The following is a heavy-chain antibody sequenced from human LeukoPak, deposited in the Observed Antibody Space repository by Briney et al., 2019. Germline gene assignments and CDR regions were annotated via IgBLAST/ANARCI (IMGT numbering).Heavy chain of an antibody. V-gene: IGHV1-46*01. CDR3: ARSVTAYDNWFDP. D-gene: IGHD5-18*01. Sequence: GASVKVSCKASGYTFTSYYMHWVRQAPGQGLEWMGIINPRGGSTSYAQKFQGRVTVTRDTSTSTVYMELSRLRSEDTAVYYCARSVTAYDNWFDPWGQGTLVTVSS. CDR2: INPRGGST. CDR1: GYTFTSYY. J-gene: IGHJ5*02.